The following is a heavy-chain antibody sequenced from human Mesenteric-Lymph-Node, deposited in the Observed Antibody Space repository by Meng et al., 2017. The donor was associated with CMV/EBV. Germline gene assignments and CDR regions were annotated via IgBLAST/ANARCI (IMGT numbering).Heavy chain of an antibody. CDR3: ARGRHYDILSGRGDWFDP. Sequence: FTTHYIHWIRQAPGQGPEWMGMINPSCGATTYAQRFQGRVTMTRVTSTSTVYMELNSLRSEDTAVYYCARGRHYDILSGRGDWFDPWGEGTLVTVSS. J-gene: IGHJ5*02. V-gene: IGHV1-46*01. D-gene: IGHD3-9*01. CDR2: INPSCGAT. CDR1: FTTHY.